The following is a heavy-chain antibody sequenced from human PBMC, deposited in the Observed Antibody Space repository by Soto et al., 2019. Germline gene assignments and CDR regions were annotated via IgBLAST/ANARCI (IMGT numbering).Heavy chain of an antibody. CDR3: ARDRGEYTSSWFWYFSH. V-gene: IGHV4-4*07. CDR1: GASISSFK. Sequence: SENLSLTCSVSGASISSFKWNWVLQPAGKVPEWVGRLNIAGTINYKTSLKSLITMSMDTSKNQISLHLRSVTAAETAIYYCARDRGEYTSSWFWYFSHWGTGQLVTVS. J-gene: IGHJ2*01. D-gene: IGHD6-13*01. CDR2: LNIAGTI.